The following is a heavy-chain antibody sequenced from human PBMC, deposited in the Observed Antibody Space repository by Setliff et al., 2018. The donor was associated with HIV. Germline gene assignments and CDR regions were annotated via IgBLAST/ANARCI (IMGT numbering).Heavy chain of an antibody. CDR1: GGSFSGYY. V-gene: IGHV4-59*13. CDR2: IYYGVST. Sequence: KSSETLSLTCAVYGGSFSGYYWSWIRQPPGKGLEWIAYIYYGVSTNYNPSLKSRVTISVDTSKNQFSLKLSSVTAADTAVYYCARDKGYNSFDYWGQGTLVTVSS. J-gene: IGHJ4*02. CDR3: ARDKGYNSFDY. D-gene: IGHD5-18*01.